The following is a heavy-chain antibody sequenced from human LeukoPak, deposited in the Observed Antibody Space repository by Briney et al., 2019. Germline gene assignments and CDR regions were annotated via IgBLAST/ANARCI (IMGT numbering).Heavy chain of an antibody. CDR3: ARERRHGYSRFDY. D-gene: IGHD5-24*01. V-gene: IGHV4-39*07. Sequence: PSETLSLTCTVSGGSIRSSSYYWGWIRQPPGKGLEWIGNIYYSGTPYYNASLKSRVTISVDTSKNQFSLKLSSVTAAATAVYYCARERRHGYSRFDYWGQGTLVTVSS. CDR2: IYYSGTP. J-gene: IGHJ4*02. CDR1: GGSIRSSSYY.